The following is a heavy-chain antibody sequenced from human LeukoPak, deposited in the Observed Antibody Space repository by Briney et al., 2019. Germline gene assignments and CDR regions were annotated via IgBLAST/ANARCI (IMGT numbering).Heavy chain of an antibody. D-gene: IGHD3-16*01. J-gene: IGHJ5*02. CDR3: ARGPLDVGWFDP. V-gene: IGHV4-59*08. Sequence: PSETLSPTCTVSGGAISNYYWSWIRQPPGKGLEWIGYIYYSGSTNYNPSLKSRVTISVDTSKNQFSLKLSSVTAADTAVYYCARGPLDVGWFDPWGQGTLVTVSS. CDR1: GGAISNYY. CDR2: IYYSGST.